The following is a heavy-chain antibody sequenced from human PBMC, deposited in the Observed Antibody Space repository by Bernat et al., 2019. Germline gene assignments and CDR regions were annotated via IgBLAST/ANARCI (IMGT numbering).Heavy chain of an antibody. CDR1: GGSINSGGYY. D-gene: IGHD6-19*01. J-gene: IGHJ6*02. CDR3: ARDTIAVAGTYYYGMDV. Sequence: QVQLQESGPGLVKPSQTLSLTCTVSGGSINSGGYYWSWIRQHPGKGLEWIGYIYYSGSTYYNPSLKSRVTISVDTSKNQFSLKLSSVTAADTAVYYCARDTIAVAGTYYYGMDVWGQGTTVTVSS. V-gene: IGHV4-31*03. CDR2: IYYSGST.